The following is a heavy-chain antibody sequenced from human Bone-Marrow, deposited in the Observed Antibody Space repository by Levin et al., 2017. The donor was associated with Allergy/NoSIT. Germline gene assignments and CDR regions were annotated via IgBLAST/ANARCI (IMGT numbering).Heavy chain of an antibody. Sequence: GGSLRLSCAASGFTFSSYAMHWVRQAPGKGLEWVAVISYDGSNKYYADSVKGRFTISRDNSKNTLYLQMNSLRAEDTAVYYCARGAAAVDGPLDYWGQGTLVTVSS. CDR1: GFTFSSYA. J-gene: IGHJ4*02. V-gene: IGHV3-30*04. D-gene: IGHD6-13*01. CDR3: ARGAAAVDGPLDY. CDR2: ISYDGSNK.